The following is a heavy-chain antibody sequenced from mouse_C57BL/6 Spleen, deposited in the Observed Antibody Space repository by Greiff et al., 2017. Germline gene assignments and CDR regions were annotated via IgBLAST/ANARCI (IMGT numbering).Heavy chain of an antibody. D-gene: IGHD2-4*01. CDR3: ARDGIYYDYGERFAY. J-gene: IGHJ3*01. V-gene: IGHV1-39*01. CDR2: INPNYGTI. CDR1: GYSFTDYN. Sequence: VQLLQSGPELVKPGASVKISCKASGYSFTDYNMNWVKQTTGKSLEWIGVINPNYGTISYTQKFKGKATLPVDHSSSTAYMQLNSLTSEDSAVYYCARDGIYYDYGERFAYWGQGTLVTVSA.